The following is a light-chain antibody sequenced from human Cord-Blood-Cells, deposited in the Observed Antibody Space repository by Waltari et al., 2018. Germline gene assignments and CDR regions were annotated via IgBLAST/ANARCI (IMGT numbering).Light chain of an antibody. Sequence: QSALTPPPSVSGSPGQSVTIPCTGTSRAVGSCNRVSWYQQPPGTAPQLMIYEVSNRPSGVPDRFSGSKSGNTASLTISGLQAEDEADYYCSSYTSSSTYVFGTGTKVTVL. V-gene: IGLV2-18*02. J-gene: IGLJ1*01. CDR2: EVS. CDR1: SRAVGSCNR. CDR3: SSYTSSSTYV.